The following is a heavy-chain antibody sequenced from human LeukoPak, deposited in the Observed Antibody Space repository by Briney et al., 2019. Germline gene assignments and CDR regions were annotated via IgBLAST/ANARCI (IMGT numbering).Heavy chain of an antibody. CDR1: GGSISSYY. D-gene: IGHD3-10*01. V-gene: IGHV4-59*01. J-gene: IGHJ4*02. CDR3: ARGVRQSFDY. Sequence: SETLSLTCTVSGGSISSYYWSWIRQPPGKGLEWIGYIYYNGSTNYNPSLKSRVTISVDTSKNQFSLKLSSVTAADTAVYYCARGVRQSFDYWGQGTLVTVSS. CDR2: IYYNGST.